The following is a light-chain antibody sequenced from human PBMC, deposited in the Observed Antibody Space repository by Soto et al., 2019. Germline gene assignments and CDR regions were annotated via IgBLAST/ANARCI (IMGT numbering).Light chain of an antibody. Sequence: DVHMTQSPSSLSASVGDRVTITCRASQGISGFLNWYQQKPGKAPNLVIFGASNLESGVPSRFRGSGSGTDFTLTLSGRQPEDVATYFCHQTLNHPYSFGQGTKL. J-gene: IGKJ2*01. CDR1: QGISGF. V-gene: IGKV1-39*01. CDR3: HQTLNHPYS. CDR2: GAS.